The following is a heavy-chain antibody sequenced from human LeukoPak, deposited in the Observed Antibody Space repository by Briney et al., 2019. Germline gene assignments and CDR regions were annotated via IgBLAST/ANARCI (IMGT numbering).Heavy chain of an antibody. CDR2: IYYSGST. CDR3: ASREQLAMHFDY. J-gene: IGHJ4*02. V-gene: IGHV4-39*07. CDR1: GGSISSSSYY. D-gene: IGHD6-13*01. Sequence: SETLSLTCTVSGGSISSSSYYWGWIRQPPGKGLEWIGSIYYSGSTYYNPSLKGRVTISVDTSKNQFSLKLSSVTAADTAVYYCASREQLAMHFDYWGQGTLVTVSS.